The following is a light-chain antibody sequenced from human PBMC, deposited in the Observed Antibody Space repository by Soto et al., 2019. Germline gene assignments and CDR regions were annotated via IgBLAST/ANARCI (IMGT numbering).Light chain of an antibody. CDR3: QQYNNWPMYI. CDR2: DAS. CDR1: RGVGNN. J-gene: IGKJ2*01. Sequence: EMMMTQSPGTLSVSPGERATLSCRASRGVGNNLAWYQHKPGQAPRLLIYDASTRATGIPARFSGSGSGAEFTLTISSLQSEDFAVYYCQQYNNWPMYIFGQGTKLEIK. V-gene: IGKV3-15*01.